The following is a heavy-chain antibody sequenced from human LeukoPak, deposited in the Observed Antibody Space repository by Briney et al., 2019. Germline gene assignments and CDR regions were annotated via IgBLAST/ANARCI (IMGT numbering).Heavy chain of an antibody. Sequence: GGSLRLSCVASGFIFSDYEMNWVRQAPGKGLEYISYISGSGNTMNYADSVKGRFIISRDNAKNSLHLQMYSLRVEDTAFYYCAGDRPGTTYGFAHWGQGTLVSVSS. CDR1: GFIFSDYE. CDR2: ISGSGNTM. CDR3: AGDRPGTTYGFAH. J-gene: IGHJ5*02. V-gene: IGHV3-48*03. D-gene: IGHD1-14*01.